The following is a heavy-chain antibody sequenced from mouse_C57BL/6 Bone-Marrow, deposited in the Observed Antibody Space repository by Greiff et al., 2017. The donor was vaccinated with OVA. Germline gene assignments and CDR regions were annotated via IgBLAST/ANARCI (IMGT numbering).Heavy chain of an antibody. V-gene: IGHV1-82*01. CDR2: IYPGDGDT. CDR3: VCYGNYVWYFDV. J-gene: IGHJ1*03. D-gene: IGHD2-1*01. CDR1: GYAFSSSW. Sequence: QVQLQQSGPELVKPGASVKISCKASGYAFSSSWMNWVKQRPGKGLEWIGRIYPGDGDTNYNGKFKGKATLTADKSSSTAYMQLSSLTSEDSAVYFCVCYGNYVWYFDVWGTGTTVTVSS.